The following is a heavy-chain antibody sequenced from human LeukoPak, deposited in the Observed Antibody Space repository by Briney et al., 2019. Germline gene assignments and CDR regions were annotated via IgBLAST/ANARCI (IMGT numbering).Heavy chain of an antibody. Sequence: ASVKVSCKASGYTFTSYGISWVRQAPGQGPEWMGWISAYNGNTNYAQNLQGRVTMTTDTTTGTAYMELRSLRSDDTAVYYCARARTVAYYSYGMDVWGQGTTVTVSS. CDR1: GYTFTSYG. CDR3: ARARTVAYYSYGMDV. J-gene: IGHJ6*02. V-gene: IGHV1-18*01. D-gene: IGHD4-23*01. CDR2: ISAYNGNT.